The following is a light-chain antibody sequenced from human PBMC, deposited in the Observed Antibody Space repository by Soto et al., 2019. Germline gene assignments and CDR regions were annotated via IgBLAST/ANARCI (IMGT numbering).Light chain of an antibody. CDR3: QQYHTWPIT. Sequence: DIVITQSPATLSVAPGERVTLSCRASQGVSRKLAWYQHKPGQAPRLLISGASTGATGIPARFSGSGSGTEFTLTISSLQSEDCAIYYCQQYHTWPITFGGGTKV. CDR1: QGVSRK. V-gene: IGKV3-15*01. CDR2: GAS. J-gene: IGKJ4*01.